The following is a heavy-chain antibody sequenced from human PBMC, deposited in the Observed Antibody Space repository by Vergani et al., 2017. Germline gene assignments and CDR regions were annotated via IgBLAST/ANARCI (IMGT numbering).Heavy chain of an antibody. Sequence: EVQLLESGGGLVQPGGSLRLSCEASGFSFPGYAMSWVRQAPGKGLEWVSSVSDSSATPYYADSVKGRFIISRDNSKNTLHLQMNSLRADDTAVYYCTKGSRGYTCYFFDYWGQGTLATVSS. CDR2: VSDSSATP. J-gene: IGHJ4*02. CDR3: TKGSRGYTCYFFDY. D-gene: IGHD2-21*01. V-gene: IGHV3-23*01. CDR1: GFSFPGYA.